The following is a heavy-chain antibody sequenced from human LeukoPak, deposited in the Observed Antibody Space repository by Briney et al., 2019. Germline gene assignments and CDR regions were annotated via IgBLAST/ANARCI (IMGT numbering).Heavy chain of an antibody. J-gene: IGHJ6*02. CDR2: ISSSSSYI. CDR1: GLTFSSYS. Sequence: GGSLRLSCAASGLTFSSYSMNWVRQAPGKGLEWVSSISSSSSYIYYADSVKGRFTISRDNAKNSLYLQMNSLRAEDTAVYYCARNRGVTIFGVVITRRYYGMDVWGQGTTVTVSS. D-gene: IGHD3-3*01. V-gene: IGHV3-21*01. CDR3: ARNRGVTIFGVVITRRYYGMDV.